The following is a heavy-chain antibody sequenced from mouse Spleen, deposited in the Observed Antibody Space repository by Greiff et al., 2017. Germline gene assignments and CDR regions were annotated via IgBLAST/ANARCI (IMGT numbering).Heavy chain of an antibody. V-gene: IGHV1-76*01. J-gene: IGHJ4*01. CDR2: IYPGSGNT. D-gene: IGHD1-1*01. CDR3: ARDSSYGNYAMDY. Sequence: QVQLQQSGAELVRPGASVKLSCKASGYTFTDYYINWVKQRPGQGLEWIARIYPGSGNTYYNEKFKGKATLTAEKSSSTAYMQLSSLTSEDSAVYFCARDSSYGNYAMDYWGQGTSVTVSS. CDR1: GYTFTDYY.